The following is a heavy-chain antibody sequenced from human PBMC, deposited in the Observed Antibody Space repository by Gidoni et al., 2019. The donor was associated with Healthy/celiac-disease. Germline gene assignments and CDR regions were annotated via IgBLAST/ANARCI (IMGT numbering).Heavy chain of an antibody. CDR2: IWYDGSNK. CDR1: GLTFSSYG. J-gene: IGHJ3*02. V-gene: IGHV3-33*01. Sequence: QVQLVESGGGVVQPGRSLRLSCAASGLTFSSYGVHWVRQAPGKGLEGVAVIWYDGSNKYYADSVKGRFTISRDNSKNTLYLQMNSLRAEDTAVYYCARVLSVFDAFDIWGQGTMVTVS. D-gene: IGHD3-10*01. CDR3: ARVLSVFDAFDI.